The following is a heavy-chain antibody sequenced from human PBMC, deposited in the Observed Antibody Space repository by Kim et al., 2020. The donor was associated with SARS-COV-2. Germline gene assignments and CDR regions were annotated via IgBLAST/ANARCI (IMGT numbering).Heavy chain of an antibody. J-gene: IGHJ5*02. V-gene: IGHV3-48*03. CDR3: TRSTSGTS. Sequence: YYAGSVKGRFIISRDNAETSLYLQMNSLRAEDTAVYYCTRSTSGTSWGQGTLVTVSS. D-gene: IGHD1-26*01.